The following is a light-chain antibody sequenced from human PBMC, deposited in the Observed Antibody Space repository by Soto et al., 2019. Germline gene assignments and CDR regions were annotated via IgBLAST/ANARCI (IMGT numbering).Light chain of an antibody. CDR3: QHRSNTPPMWT. V-gene: IGKV3-11*01. CDR1: ERIGTY. CDR2: DAS. J-gene: IGKJ1*01. Sequence: EIVLTQSPGTLSLSPGDRATLSCRASERIGTYLAWYQQKPGQAPRLLIYDASNWAIGVPARFSGTGSGTDFTLTISSLEFEDFAVSFCQHRSNTPPMWTFGQGTKVEIK.